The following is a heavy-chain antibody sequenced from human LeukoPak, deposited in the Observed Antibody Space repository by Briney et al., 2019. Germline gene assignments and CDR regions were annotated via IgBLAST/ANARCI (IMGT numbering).Heavy chain of an antibody. V-gene: IGHV5-51*01. CDR1: GYSFTSYW. J-gene: IGHJ3*02. CDR3: ARFLGYCSSTSCHSFAFDI. Sequence: GESLKISCKGSGYSFTSYWIGWVRQMPGKGLEWMGIIYPGDSDTRYSPSFQGQVTISADKSISTAYLQWSSLKASDTAMYYCARFLGYCSSTSCHSFAFDIWGQGTMVTVYS. CDR2: IYPGDSDT. D-gene: IGHD2-2*01.